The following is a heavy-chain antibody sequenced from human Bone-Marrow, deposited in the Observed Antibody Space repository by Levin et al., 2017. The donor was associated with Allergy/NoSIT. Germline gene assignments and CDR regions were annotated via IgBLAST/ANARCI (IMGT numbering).Heavy chain of an antibody. CDR3: ASLDLYYFDY. CDR1: GFTFSSYW. D-gene: IGHD3/OR15-3a*01. V-gene: IGHV3-7*01. Sequence: LSLTCAASGFTFSSYWMSWVRQAPGKGLEWVANIKEDGSETYYVDSVRGRFTISRDNAKNSLYLQMNSLRPEDTAVYYCASLDLYYFDYWGQGALVTVSS. J-gene: IGHJ4*02. CDR2: IKEDGSET.